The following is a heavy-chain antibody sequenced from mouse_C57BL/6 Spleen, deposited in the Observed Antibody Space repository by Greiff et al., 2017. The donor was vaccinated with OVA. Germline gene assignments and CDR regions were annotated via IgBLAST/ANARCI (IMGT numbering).Heavy chain of an antibody. CDR1: GFTFSSYG. CDR3: ARDYYGSSSFDY. V-gene: IGHV5-6*01. Sequence: EVMLVESGGDLVKPGGSLKLSCAASGFTFSSYGMSWVRQTPDKRLEWVATISSGGSYTYYPDSVKGRFTISRDNAKNTLYLQMSSLKSEDTAMYYCARDYYGSSSFDYWGQGTTLTVSS. CDR2: ISSGGSYT. J-gene: IGHJ2*01. D-gene: IGHD1-1*01.